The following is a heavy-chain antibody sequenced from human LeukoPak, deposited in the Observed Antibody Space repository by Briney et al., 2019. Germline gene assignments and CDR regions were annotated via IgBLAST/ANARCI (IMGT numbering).Heavy chain of an antibody. V-gene: IGHV4-59*01. Sequence: SETLSLTCTVSGGSISSYYWSWIRQPPGKGLEWIGYIYYSGSTNYNPSLKSRVTISVDTSKNQFSLKLSSVTAADTAVYYCAREPDGYSSSWGQGTLVTVSS. CDR2: IYYSGST. D-gene: IGHD6-13*01. J-gene: IGHJ1*01. CDR3: AREPDGYSSS. CDR1: GGSISSYY.